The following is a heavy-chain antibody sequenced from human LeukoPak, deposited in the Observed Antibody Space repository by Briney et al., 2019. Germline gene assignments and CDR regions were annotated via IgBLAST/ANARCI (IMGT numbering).Heavy chain of an antibody. D-gene: IGHD1-26*01. Sequence: GSLELSFAASGFTFSSYWMSWVRPAPGKGLEWVANIKQDGSEENFVDSVKGRFTISRDNAKKSLYLQMNSLRAEDTAVYYCARGSSAGASLRHDYWGQGTLVTVSS. CDR1: GFTFSSYW. V-gene: IGHV3-7*01. J-gene: IGHJ4*02. CDR2: IKQDGSEE. CDR3: ARGSSAGASLRHDY.